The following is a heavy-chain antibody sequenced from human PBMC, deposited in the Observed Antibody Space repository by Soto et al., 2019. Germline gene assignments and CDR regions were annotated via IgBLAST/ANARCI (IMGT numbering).Heavy chain of an antibody. CDR2: IIPILGIA. CDR1: GGTFSSYT. Sequence: QVQLVQSGAEVKKPGSSVKVSCKASGGTFSSYTISWVRQAPGQGLEWMGRIIPILGIANYAQKFQGRVTITADKSTSTAYMELSSLRSEATAVYYCAREVGEAAALDWGQGSLVTVSS. V-gene: IGHV1-69*08. D-gene: IGHD6-13*01. J-gene: IGHJ4*02. CDR3: AREVGEAAALD.